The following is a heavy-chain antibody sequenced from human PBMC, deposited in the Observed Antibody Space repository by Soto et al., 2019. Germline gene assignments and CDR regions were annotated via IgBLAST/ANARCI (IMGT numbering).Heavy chain of an antibody. V-gene: IGHV1-18*04. D-gene: IGHD5-18*01. CDR1: GYTFTSYG. CDR3: ARDVLDTAMVTDWFDP. J-gene: IGHJ5*02. Sequence: ASVKVSCKASGYTFTSYGISWVRQAPGQGLEWMGWISAYNGNTNYAQKLQGRVTMTTDTSTSTAYMELRSLRSDDTAVYYCARDVLDTAMVTDWFDPWGQGTLVTVSS. CDR2: ISAYNGNT.